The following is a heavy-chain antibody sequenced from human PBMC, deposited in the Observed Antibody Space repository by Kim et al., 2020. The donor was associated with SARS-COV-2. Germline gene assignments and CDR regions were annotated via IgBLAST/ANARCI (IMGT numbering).Heavy chain of an antibody. D-gene: IGHD3-3*02. Sequence: SETLSLTCSVSGDSINKYYWSWVRQPPGKGLEWLGYVFFKGSTNYNPSLESRVTISLDASKTKFSLNLTSVTAADAGIYYCARQAFYDTTWGSGTPVTVS. CDR3: ARQAFYDTT. V-gene: IGHV4-59*08. CDR1: GDSINKYY. CDR2: VFFKGST. J-gene: IGHJ5*02.